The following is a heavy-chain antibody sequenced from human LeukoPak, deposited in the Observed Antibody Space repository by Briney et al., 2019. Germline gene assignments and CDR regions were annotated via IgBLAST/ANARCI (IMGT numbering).Heavy chain of an antibody. J-gene: IGHJ1*01. V-gene: IGHV3-74*01. CDR3: ARDQWRYGYFQH. Sequence: PGGSLRLSCAASRFTFSVHWMHWVRQAPGKGLEWVSRINPDESDKAYADSVKGRFTISRDNSKNTLYLQMNSLRAEDTAVYYCARDQWRYGYFQHWGQGTLVTVSS. CDR1: RFTFSVHW. D-gene: IGHD2-15*01. CDR2: INPDESDK.